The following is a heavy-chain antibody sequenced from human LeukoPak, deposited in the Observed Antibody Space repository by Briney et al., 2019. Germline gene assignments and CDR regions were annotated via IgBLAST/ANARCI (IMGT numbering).Heavy chain of an antibody. Sequence: GESLKISCKGSGYSFTSYWIGWVRQMPGKGLEWMGIIYPGDSDTRYSPSFQGQVTISADKSINTAYLQWSSLMASDTAMYYCAKSIYCSGASCYLLARPFDYWGQGTLVTVSS. V-gene: IGHV5-51*01. CDR3: AKSIYCSGASCYLLARPFDY. J-gene: IGHJ4*02. CDR2: IYPGDSDT. D-gene: IGHD2-15*01. CDR1: GYSFTSYW.